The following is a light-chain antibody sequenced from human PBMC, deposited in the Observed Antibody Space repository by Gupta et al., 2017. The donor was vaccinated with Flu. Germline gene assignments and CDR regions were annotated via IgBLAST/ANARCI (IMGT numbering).Light chain of an antibody. CDR2: KAS. J-gene: IGKJ4*01. Sequence: STLSASVGDRVTITCRASQSITTSLAWYQHKPGKAPKLLIYKASTLESGVPSRFSGSGSGTECTLTISSLQPDDFATDYGQEYNSDASLTFGGGTKVEIK. CDR1: QSITTS. CDR3: QEYNSDASLT. V-gene: IGKV1-5*03.